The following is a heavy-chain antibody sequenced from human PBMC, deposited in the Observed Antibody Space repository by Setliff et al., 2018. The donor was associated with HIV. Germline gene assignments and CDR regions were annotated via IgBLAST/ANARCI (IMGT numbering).Heavy chain of an antibody. V-gene: IGHV5-51*01. J-gene: IGHJ6*03. D-gene: IGHD5-18*01. CDR2: VNPGDSST. CDR3: MDV. CDR1: GYNFATYY. Sequence: GESLKISCRTSGYNFATYYIAWVRQMPGKGPEWMGSVNPGDSSTKYNPSLQGQVVLTMTNMDPVDTATYYCARIRFPEHSSDMDVWGKGTTVTVSS.